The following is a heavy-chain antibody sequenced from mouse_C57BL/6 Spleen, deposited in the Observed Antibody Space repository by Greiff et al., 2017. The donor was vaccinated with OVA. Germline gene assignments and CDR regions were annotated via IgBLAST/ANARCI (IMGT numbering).Heavy chain of an antibody. V-gene: IGHV2-2*01. Sequence: QVQLQQSGPGLVQPSQSLSITCTVSGFSLTSYGVHWVRQSPGKGLEWLGVIWSGGSTDYNAAFISRLSISKDNSKSQVFFKMNSLQADDTAIYYCARNRNYPYYFDYWGQGTTLTVSS. CDR1: GFSLTSYG. J-gene: IGHJ2*01. CDR2: IWSGGST. D-gene: IGHD2-1*01. CDR3: ARNRNYPYYFDY.